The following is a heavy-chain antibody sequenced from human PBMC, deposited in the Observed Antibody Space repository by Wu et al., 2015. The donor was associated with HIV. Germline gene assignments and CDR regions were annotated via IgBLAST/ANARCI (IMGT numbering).Heavy chain of an antibody. J-gene: IGHJ4*02. Sequence: QVQLVQSGAEVKKPGSSVKVSCKASGGTFSSYGINWVRQAPGQGPEWMGRIIPPLGKSNYGQKFQGRVTITADESTSTAYMELSSLTSEDTAVYSCAREGYASGGFDYWGQGTLVTVSS. CDR1: GGTFSSYG. CDR2: IIPPLGKS. CDR3: AREGYASGGFDY. D-gene: IGHD3-10*01. V-gene: IGHV1-69*11.